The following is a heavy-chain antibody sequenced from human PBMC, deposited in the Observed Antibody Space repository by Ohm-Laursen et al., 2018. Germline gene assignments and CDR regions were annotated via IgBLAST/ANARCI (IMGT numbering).Heavy chain of an antibody. CDR2: IKEDGSVE. Sequence: SLRLSCSASGFTFNDYWMRWVCQAPSKGLAWGANIKEDGSVEYYVDSVKCRFTISRDNAKNSVYLQMNSLRAEDTAVYCCARGGRVNGMDVWGQGTTVTVSS. D-gene: IGHD4-23*01. J-gene: IGHJ6*02. V-gene: IGHV3-7*04. CDR3: ARGGRVNGMDV. CDR1: GFTFNDYW.